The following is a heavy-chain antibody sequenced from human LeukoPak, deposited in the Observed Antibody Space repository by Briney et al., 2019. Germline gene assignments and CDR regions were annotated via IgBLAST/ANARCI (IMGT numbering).Heavy chain of an antibody. J-gene: IGHJ4*02. CDR1: GGSMSSYY. CDR3: ARQPYMLGAYYFDY. CDR2: IFYSGST. V-gene: IGHV4-59*08. D-gene: IGHD1-26*01. Sequence: PSETLSLTCTVSGGSMSSYYWSWIRQPPGKGLDWIGYIFYSGSTNYNPSLKSRVTLSVDTSKNQFSLKLGSVTAADTAVYYCARQPYMLGAYYFDYWGQGTLVTVSS.